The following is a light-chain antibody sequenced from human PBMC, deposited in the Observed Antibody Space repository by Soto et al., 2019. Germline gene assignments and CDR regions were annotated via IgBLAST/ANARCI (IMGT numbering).Light chain of an antibody. V-gene: IGLV2-23*02. Sequence: QSALTQPASVSGSTGQSITISCTGTSSDIGSYKLVSWYQQHPGKVPKLMIYEVTKRPSGVSDRFSGSKSGNTASLTISGLQAEDEADYYCSSFAGSDSVVFGGGTKLTVL. CDR3: SSFAGSDSVV. CDR1: SSDIGSYKL. CDR2: EVT. J-gene: IGLJ2*01.